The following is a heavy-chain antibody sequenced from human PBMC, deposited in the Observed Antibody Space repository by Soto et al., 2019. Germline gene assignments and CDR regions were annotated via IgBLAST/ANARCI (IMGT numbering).Heavy chain of an antibody. V-gene: IGHV3-23*01. CDR3: AKNPGYYYDSTGYHFDY. CDR2: ISGSGGTT. Sequence: PGGSLRLSCAASGFTFSSYAMHWVRQAPGKGLEWVSVISGSGGTTYYADSVKGRFTISRDNSKNTLYLQMNSLRAEDTAVYYCAKNPGYYYDSTGYHFDYWGQGTLVTVSS. D-gene: IGHD3-22*01. J-gene: IGHJ4*02. CDR1: GFTFSSYA.